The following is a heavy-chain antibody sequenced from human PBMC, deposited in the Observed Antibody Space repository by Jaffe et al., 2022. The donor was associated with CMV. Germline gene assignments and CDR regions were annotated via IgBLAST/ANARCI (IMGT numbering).Heavy chain of an antibody. CDR2: IKSKSAGETT. CDR1: GSTFSQGW. Sequence: LVESGGGLVKPGESLRLSCAVSGSTFSQGWMSWVRQAPGKGPEWVGRIKSKSAGETTDYAAPVKGRFTVSRDDSKSTLYLQMNSLETEDTAIYYCTVEYYYDTTSSYPNFASWGQGTLVTVSS. J-gene: IGHJ4*02. CDR3: TVEYYYDTTSSYPNFAS. V-gene: IGHV3-15*01. D-gene: IGHD3-22*01.